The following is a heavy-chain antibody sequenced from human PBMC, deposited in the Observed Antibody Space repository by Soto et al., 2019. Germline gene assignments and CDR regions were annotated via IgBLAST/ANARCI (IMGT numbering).Heavy chain of an antibody. V-gene: IGHV4-59*01. CDR1: GGSISSYY. D-gene: IGHD3-9*01. CDR3: ARYEYYHILSNWFDP. Sequence: SETLSLTCTVSGGSISSYYWSWIRQPPGKGLEWIGYIYYSGSTNYNPSLKSRVTISVDTSKNQFSLKLSSVTAADTAVYYCARYEYYHILSNWFDPWGQATLVTVSS. CDR2: IYYSGST. J-gene: IGHJ5*02.